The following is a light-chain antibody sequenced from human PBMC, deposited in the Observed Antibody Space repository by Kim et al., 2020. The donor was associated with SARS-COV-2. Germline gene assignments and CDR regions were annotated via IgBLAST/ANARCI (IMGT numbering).Light chain of an antibody. V-gene: IGKV1-5*03. Sequence: ASVGHRVTIACRAIQSISVSLAWYQQKPGQAPKLLIYKASSLQSGVPSRFSGSGSGTEFTLTISSLQPDDFATYFCQQYNTYPWTFGQGTKVDIK. CDR2: KAS. CDR3: QQYNTYPWT. CDR1: QSISVS. J-gene: IGKJ1*01.